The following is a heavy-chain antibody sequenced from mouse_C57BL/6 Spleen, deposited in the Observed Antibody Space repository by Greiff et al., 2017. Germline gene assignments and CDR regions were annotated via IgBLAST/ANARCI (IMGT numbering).Heavy chain of an antibody. D-gene: IGHD3-2*02. Sequence: VQLQQSGPELVKPGASVKISCKASGYSFTGYYMHWVKQSPGNVLEWIGYIYPYNGVSSYNQKFKGKATLTVDKSSSTAYMELRSLTSEDSAVYYCAGGETAQDASYLDYWGQGTTLTVSS. V-gene: IGHV1-31*01. J-gene: IGHJ2*01. CDR1: GYSFTGYY. CDR2: IYPYNGVS. CDR3: AGGETAQDASYLDY.